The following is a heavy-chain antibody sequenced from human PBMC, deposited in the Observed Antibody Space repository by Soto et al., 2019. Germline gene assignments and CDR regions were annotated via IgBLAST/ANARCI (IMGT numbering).Heavy chain of an antibody. J-gene: IGHJ4*02. CDR1: GGSFSGYY. CDR3: ARVTVGARGGYFDY. D-gene: IGHD4-17*01. CDR2: INHSGST. V-gene: IGHV4-34*01. Sequence: SETLSLTCAVYGGSFSGYYWSWIRQPPGKGLEWIGEINHSGSTNYNPSLKSRVTISVDTSKNQFSLKLSSVTAADTAVYYCARVTVGARGGYFDYWGQGTLVTVSS.